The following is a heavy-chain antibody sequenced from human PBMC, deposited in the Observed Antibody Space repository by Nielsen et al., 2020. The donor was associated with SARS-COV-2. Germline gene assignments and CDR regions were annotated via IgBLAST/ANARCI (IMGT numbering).Heavy chain of an antibody. V-gene: IGHV3-21*01. CDR2: ISSSSSYI. CDR3: ASHVLRYFDWLPSDSSGDAFDI. J-gene: IGHJ3*02. Sequence: WIRQPPGKGLEWVSSISSSSSYIYYADSVKGRFTISRDNVKNSLYLQMNSLRAEDTAVYYCASHVLRYFDWLPSDSSGDAFDIWGQGIMVTVSS. D-gene: IGHD3-9*01.